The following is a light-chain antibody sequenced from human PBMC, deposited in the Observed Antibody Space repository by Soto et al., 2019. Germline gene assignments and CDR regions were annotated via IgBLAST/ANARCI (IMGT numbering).Light chain of an antibody. CDR3: QQSYSRPRT. CDR2: TTS. V-gene: IGKV1-39*01. CDR1: QSISTY. Sequence: DSHMTQSPSSLSASVGDRVTITCRASQSISTYLNWYQQKPGKAPNLLIYTTSNLESGVPSRFSGSGSGTDFTLTINSLQPEDFATYFCQQSYSRPRTFGQGTKVDIK. J-gene: IGKJ1*01.